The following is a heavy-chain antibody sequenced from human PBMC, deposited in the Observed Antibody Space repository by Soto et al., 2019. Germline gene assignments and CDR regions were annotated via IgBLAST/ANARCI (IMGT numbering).Heavy chain of an antibody. J-gene: IGHJ3*02. CDR3: ASYSSGWYSGAFDI. V-gene: IGHV3-7*01. D-gene: IGHD6-19*01. Sequence: GGSLRLSCAASGFPFSSYWMSWVRQAPGKGLEWVANIKQDGSEKYYVDSVKGRFTISRDNAKNSLYLQMNSLRAEDTAVYYCASYSSGWYSGAFDIWGQGTMVTVSS. CDR1: GFPFSSYW. CDR2: IKQDGSEK.